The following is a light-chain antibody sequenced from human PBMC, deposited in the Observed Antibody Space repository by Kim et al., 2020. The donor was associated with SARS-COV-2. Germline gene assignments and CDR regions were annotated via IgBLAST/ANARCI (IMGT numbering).Light chain of an antibody. Sequence: DIQMTQSPSSLSASVGDRITITCRASQGIKNYLAWFQQKPGKAPKPLIYAASNMQSGVPSKCRGSGSGTAFTLTISSLQPEDFATYYCQQYDSYPLTFGGGNKVDIK. J-gene: IGKJ4*01. CDR1: QGIKNY. V-gene: IGKV1-16*02. CDR3: QQYDSYPLT. CDR2: AAS.